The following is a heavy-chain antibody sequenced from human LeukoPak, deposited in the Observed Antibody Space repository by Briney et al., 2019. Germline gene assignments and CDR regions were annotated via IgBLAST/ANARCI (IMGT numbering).Heavy chain of an antibody. CDR3: ASARWDS. Sequence: SETLSLTCAVSGDSISTNHWWSWVRQPPGKGLEWIGEVYHSGSTNYNPSLKCRVTISVDKSKNLFSLKLTSVTAADTAMYYCASARWDSWGQGTLVTVSS. CDR1: GDSISTNHW. J-gene: IGHJ4*02. CDR2: VYHSGST. V-gene: IGHV4-4*02. D-gene: IGHD5-24*01.